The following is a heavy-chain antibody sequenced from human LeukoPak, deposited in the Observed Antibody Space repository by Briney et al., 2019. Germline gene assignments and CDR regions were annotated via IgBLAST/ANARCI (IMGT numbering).Heavy chain of an antibody. J-gene: IGHJ4*02. D-gene: IGHD3-10*01. CDR1: GFTVSSKY. V-gene: IGHV3-53*01. CDR2: IYSGGST. Sequence: GGSLRLSCAASGFTVSSKYMSWVRQAPGKGLEWVSVIYSGGSTYYADSVKGRFTISRDNSKNTLYLQMNSLRAEDTAVYYCARYTMVRGVFDYWGQGTLVTVSS. CDR3: ARYTMVRGVFDY.